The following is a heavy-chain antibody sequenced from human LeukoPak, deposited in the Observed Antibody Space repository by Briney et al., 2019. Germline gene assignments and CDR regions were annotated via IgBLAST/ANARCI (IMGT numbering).Heavy chain of an antibody. J-gene: IGHJ4*02. CDR1: GFSFNNYA. Sequence: GGSLRLSCVASGFSFNNYAMNWVRQAPGKGLEWVSLIIGSSGTTFYADSVKGRFTLSRDDSRNTVYLQLNNLRVEDTAVYYCAKASWVSSADAVLWGQGTLVTVSS. CDR2: IIGSSGTT. V-gene: IGHV3-23*01. CDR3: AKASWVSSADAVL. D-gene: IGHD3-16*01.